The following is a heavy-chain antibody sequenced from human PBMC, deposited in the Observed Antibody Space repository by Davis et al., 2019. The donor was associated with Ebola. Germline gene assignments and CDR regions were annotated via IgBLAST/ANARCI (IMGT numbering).Heavy chain of an antibody. J-gene: IGHJ3*02. V-gene: IGHV4-61*05. CDR2: IYYSGST. Sequence: MPSETLSLTCTVSGGSISSSSYYWGWIRQPPGKGLEWIGYIYYSGSTNYNPSLKSRVTISVDTSKNQFSLKLSSVTAADTAVYYCARHLRFLEWLSQDAFDIWGQGTIVTVSS. CDR1: GGSISSSSYY. CDR3: ARHLRFLEWLSQDAFDI. D-gene: IGHD3-3*01.